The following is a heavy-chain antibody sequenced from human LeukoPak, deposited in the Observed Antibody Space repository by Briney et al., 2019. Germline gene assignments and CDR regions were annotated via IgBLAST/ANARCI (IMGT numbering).Heavy chain of an antibody. CDR1: GFTVSSKY. Sequence: PGGSLRLSFAASGFTVSSKYMNWVRQAPGKGLEWVSVIFNSGSTYYADSVKGRFTISRDNSKNTLYLQMNCLRAEDTAVYYCAREKDDGDSLDYWGQGTLVTVSS. J-gene: IGHJ4*02. V-gene: IGHV3-66*01. D-gene: IGHD4-17*01. CDR3: AREKDDGDSLDY. CDR2: IFNSGST.